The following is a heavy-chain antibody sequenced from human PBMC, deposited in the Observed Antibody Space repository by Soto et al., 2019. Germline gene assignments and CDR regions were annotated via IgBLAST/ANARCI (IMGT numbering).Heavy chain of an antibody. CDR1: GYTFTSYA. Sequence: QVQLVQSGAEVKKPGASVKVSCKASGYTFTSYAMHWVRQAPGQRLEWMGWINAGNGNTKYSQKFQGRVTITRDTSASAAYMELSSLRSEDTAVYYGAREPLAVAGPPFDYLGQGTLVTVSS. CDR3: AREPLAVAGPPFDY. CDR2: INAGNGNT. D-gene: IGHD6-19*01. V-gene: IGHV1-3*01. J-gene: IGHJ4*02.